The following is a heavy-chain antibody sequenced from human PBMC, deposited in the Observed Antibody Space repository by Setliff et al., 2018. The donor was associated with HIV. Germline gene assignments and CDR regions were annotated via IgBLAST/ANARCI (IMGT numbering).Heavy chain of an antibody. CDR3: APWRRVAAPGVWFSAHDY. CDR2: FDPEEGET. Sequence: ASVKVSCKVSGYTLTEFSMHWVRQAPGKGLEWMGGFDPEEGETMYAQKFQGRVTVTEDTSSDTAYMELSSLRSEDTAVYYCAPWRRVAAPGVWFSAHDYWGQGTLVTVSS. CDR1: GYTLTEFS. V-gene: IGHV1-24*01. D-gene: IGHD2-15*01. J-gene: IGHJ4*02.